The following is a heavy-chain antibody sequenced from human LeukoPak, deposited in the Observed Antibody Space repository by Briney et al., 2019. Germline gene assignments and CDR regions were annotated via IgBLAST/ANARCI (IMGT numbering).Heavy chain of an antibody. D-gene: IGHD3-10*01. Sequence: SETLSLTCAVYGESFSGYYWSWIRQPPGKGLEWIGEINHSGSTNYNPSLKSRVTISVDTSKNQFSLKLSSVTAADTAVYYCARLKYYYGSGREAFDIWGQGTMVTVSS. J-gene: IGHJ3*02. CDR2: INHSGST. V-gene: IGHV4-34*01. CDR1: GESFSGYY. CDR3: ARLKYYYGSGREAFDI.